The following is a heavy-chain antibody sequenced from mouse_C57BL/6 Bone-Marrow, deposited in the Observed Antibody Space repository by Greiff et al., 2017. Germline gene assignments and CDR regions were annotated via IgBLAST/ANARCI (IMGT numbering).Heavy chain of an antibody. D-gene: IGHD2-3*01. CDR1: GYTFPDFY. J-gene: IGHJ4*01. Sequence: EVQLQQSGPELMKPWASVKISCKASGYTFPDFYINWVKPSHGKNLEWSGDLNPDNGGTSFNQKFKGKSTLTVDKSSITAYMVLRSLTSEDSAVYCCALDGFYAMDDWGQGTSVTVSS. CDR2: LNPDNGGT. CDR3: ALDGFYAMDD. V-gene: IGHV1-26*01.